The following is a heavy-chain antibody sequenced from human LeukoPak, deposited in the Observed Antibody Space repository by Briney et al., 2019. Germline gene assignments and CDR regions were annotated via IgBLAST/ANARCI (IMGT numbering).Heavy chain of an antibody. CDR2: FSYDGSNK. CDR3: AKTSRVNSAYDSPFDY. Sequence: PGGSLRLSCAASGFTFSRYDMHWVRQAPGKGLEWVAVFSYDGSNKYYGESVKGRFTISRDNSKNTLHLQMNSLRAEDTAIYYCAKTSRVNSAYDSPFDYWGQGTLVTVSS. D-gene: IGHD5-12*01. CDR1: GFTFSRYD. V-gene: IGHV3-30*18. J-gene: IGHJ4*02.